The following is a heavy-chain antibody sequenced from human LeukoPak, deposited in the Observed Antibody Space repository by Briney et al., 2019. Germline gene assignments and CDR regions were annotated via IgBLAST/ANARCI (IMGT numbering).Heavy chain of an antibody. CDR1: GGSISSGDYY. CDR2: IYYSGST. Sequence: KPSQTLSLTCTVSGGSISSGDYYWSWLRQPPGKGLEWIGYIYYSGSTYYNPSLKSRVTISVDTSKNQFSLKLSSVTAADTAVYYCARGITYYYDSSGYYSGSRAFDIWGQGTMVTVSS. V-gene: IGHV4-30-4*01. D-gene: IGHD3-22*01. CDR3: ARGITYYYDSSGYYSGSRAFDI. J-gene: IGHJ3*02.